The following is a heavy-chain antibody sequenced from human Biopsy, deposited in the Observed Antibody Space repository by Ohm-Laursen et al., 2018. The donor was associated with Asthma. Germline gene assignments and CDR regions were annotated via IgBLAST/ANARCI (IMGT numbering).Heavy chain of an antibody. CDR1: GYTFTSYY. D-gene: IGHD1-26*01. CDR2: INPSGGST. CDR3: ARDGPVGAPSDY. Sequence: GASVKVSCKASGYTFTSYYMHWVRQAPGQGLEWMGIINPSGGSTSYAQKFQGGVTMTRDTSTSTVYMELSSLRSEDTAVYYCARDGPVGAPSDYWGQGTLVTVSS. J-gene: IGHJ4*02. V-gene: IGHV1-46*01.